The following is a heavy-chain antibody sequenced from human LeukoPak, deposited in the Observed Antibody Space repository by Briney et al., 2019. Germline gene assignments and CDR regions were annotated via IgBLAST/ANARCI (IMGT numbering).Heavy chain of an antibody. Sequence: PGGSLRLSCAASGFTFDDYAMHWVRQAPGKGLEWVSGISGSGGSTYYADSVKGRFTISRDNSKNTLYLQMNSLRAEDTAVYYCAKGQIVVVPAFDYWGQGTLVTVSS. CDR2: ISGSGGST. CDR1: GFTFDDYA. J-gene: IGHJ4*02. D-gene: IGHD2-2*01. V-gene: IGHV3-23*01. CDR3: AKGQIVVVPAFDY.